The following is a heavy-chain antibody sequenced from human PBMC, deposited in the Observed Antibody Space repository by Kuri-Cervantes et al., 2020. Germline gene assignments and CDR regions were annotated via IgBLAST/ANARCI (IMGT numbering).Heavy chain of an antibody. CDR3: ARRTVPLFPSSGWYYFDY. D-gene: IGHD6-19*01. CDR1: GFTFSSYS. Sequence: ETLSLTCAASGFTFSSYSMNWVRQAPGKGLEWVSYISGSSRTIYYADSVKGRFTISRDNAKNSLYLQMNSLRAEDTAVYYCARRTVPLFPSSGWYYFDYWGQGTLVTVSS. J-gene: IGHJ4*02. V-gene: IGHV3-48*04. CDR2: ISGSSRTI.